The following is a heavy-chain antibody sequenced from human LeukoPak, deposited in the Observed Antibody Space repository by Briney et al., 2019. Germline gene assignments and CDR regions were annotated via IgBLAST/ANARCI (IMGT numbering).Heavy chain of an antibody. J-gene: IGHJ4*02. Sequence: VASVKVSCKASGGTFSSYAISWVRQAPGQGLEWMGGIIPIFGTANYAQKFQGRVTITTDESTSTAYMELSSLRSEDTAVYYCARFRNDIPDVWGQGTLVAASS. CDR1: GGTFSSYA. V-gene: IGHV1-69*05. CDR3: ARFRNDIPDV. CDR2: IIPIFGTA. D-gene: IGHD2-2*02.